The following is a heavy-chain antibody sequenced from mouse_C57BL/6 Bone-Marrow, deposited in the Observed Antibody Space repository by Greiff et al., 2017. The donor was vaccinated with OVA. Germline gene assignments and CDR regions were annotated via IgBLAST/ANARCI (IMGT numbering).Heavy chain of an antibody. J-gene: IGHJ1*03. Sequence: VQLQQSGPELVKPGASVKISCKASGYSFTGYFMNWVKQSPGKSLEWIGRLNPYNGDTFYNQKFKGKATLTVAQSSSTAHMELLSLTSEDFSVDYCARCDGYYWYFDVWGTGTTVTVSS. D-gene: IGHD2-3*01. V-gene: IGHV1-37*01. CDR1: GYSFTGYF. CDR3: ARCDGYYWYFDV. CDR2: LNPYNGDT.